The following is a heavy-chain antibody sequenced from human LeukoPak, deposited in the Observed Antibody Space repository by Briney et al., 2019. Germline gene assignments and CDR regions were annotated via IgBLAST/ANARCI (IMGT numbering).Heavy chain of an antibody. D-gene: IGHD5-18*01. Sequence: SGTLSLTCAVYGESFSGYYWSWIRQPPGKGLEWIGEINHSGNTNYNPSLKSRLTISVDMSKNQVSLKLGSVTAADTAVFYCARGSFAASYGMDVWGQGTTVTVSS. CDR1: GESFSGYY. CDR3: ARGSFAASYGMDV. V-gene: IGHV4-34*01. CDR2: INHSGNT. J-gene: IGHJ6*02.